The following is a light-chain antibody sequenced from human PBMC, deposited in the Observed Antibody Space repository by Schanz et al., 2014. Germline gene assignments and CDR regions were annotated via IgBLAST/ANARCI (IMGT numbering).Light chain of an antibody. Sequence: EIVLTQSPATLSLSPGERATLSCRASQSVRSLLAWYQQKPGQAPRLLIHSAFTRVTGIPDRFIGSGSGTDFTLTISRLEPEDFAVYYCQQYNNWLWAFGQGTKVGIK. CDR3: QQYNNWLWA. CDR1: QSVRSL. V-gene: IGKV3-11*01. CDR2: SAF. J-gene: IGKJ1*01.